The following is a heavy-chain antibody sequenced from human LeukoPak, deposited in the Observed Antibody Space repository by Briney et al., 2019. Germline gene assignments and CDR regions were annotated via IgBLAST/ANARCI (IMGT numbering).Heavy chain of an antibody. CDR1: GVSFSGYY. J-gene: IGHJ4*02. D-gene: IGHD3-10*01. CDR3: ARGRSEGSYFDY. CDR2: INHSGST. V-gene: IGHV4-34*01. Sequence: SETLSLTCAVYGVSFSGYYWSWIRQPPGKGLEWIGEINHSGSTNYNPCLKSRVTISVDTSKNQFSLKLSSVTAADTAVYYCARGRSEGSYFDYWGQGTLVTVSS.